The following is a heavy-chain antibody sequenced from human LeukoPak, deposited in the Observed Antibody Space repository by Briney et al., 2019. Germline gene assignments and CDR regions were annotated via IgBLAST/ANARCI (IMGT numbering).Heavy chain of an antibody. D-gene: IGHD3-22*01. CDR2: ISAYDGST. Sequence: VASVKVSCKASGYTFTSYGISWVRQAPGQGLEWMGWISAYDGSTNYAQKLQGRVTMTTDTSTSTAYMELRSLRSDDTAVYYCASSSNYYDSSGYYYNWGQGTLVTVSS. CDR3: ASSSNYYDSSGYYYN. CDR1: GYTFTSYG. V-gene: IGHV1-18*01. J-gene: IGHJ4*02.